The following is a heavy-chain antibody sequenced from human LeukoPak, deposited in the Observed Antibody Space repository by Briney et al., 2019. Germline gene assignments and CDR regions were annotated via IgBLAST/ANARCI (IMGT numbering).Heavy chain of an antibody. Sequence: SETLSLTCTVSGGSISSYYWSWTRQPAGKGLEWIGRIYTSGSTNYNPSLKSRVTMSVDTSKNQFSLKLSSVTAADTAVYYCARDWEAGYNWNVDAFDIWGQGTMVTVSS. D-gene: IGHD1-1*01. V-gene: IGHV4-4*07. CDR3: ARDWEAGYNWNVDAFDI. CDR1: GGSISSYY. CDR2: IYTSGST. J-gene: IGHJ3*02.